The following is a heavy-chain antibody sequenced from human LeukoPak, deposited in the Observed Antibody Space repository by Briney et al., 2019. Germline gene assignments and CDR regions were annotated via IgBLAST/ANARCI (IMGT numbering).Heavy chain of an antibody. V-gene: IGHV3-48*02. CDR3: ARDFWWLPDY. Sequence: PGGSLRLSCAASGFTFSSYSMNWVRQAPGKGLEWVSHITASGTAMFYADSVKGRFTISRDNAKNSLYLQMNSLRDEDTAVYYCARDFWWLPDYWGQGTLVTVSS. D-gene: IGHD3-3*01. CDR2: ITASGTAM. J-gene: IGHJ4*02. CDR1: GFTFSSYS.